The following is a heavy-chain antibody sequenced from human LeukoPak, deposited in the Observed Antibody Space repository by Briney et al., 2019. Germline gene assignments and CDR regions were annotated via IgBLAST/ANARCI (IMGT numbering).Heavy chain of an antibody. CDR2: IKQDGSVK. V-gene: IGHV3-7*01. Sequence: PGGSLRLSCAASGFTFSIYWVSWVRQAPGKGLEWVANIKQDGSVKYYVDSVKGRFTISRDNAKNSLYLQMNSLRAEDTAVYYCARCDDYGSVDYWGQGTLVTVSS. D-gene: IGHD4-17*01. J-gene: IGHJ4*02. CDR1: GFTFSIYW. CDR3: ARCDDYGSVDY.